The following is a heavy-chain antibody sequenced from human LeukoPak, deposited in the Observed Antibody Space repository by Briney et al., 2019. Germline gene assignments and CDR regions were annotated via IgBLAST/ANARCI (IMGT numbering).Heavy chain of an antibody. CDR1: GFTFSSYA. CDR3: ARDHIVVVPAATDYVAVDY. D-gene: IGHD2-2*01. Sequence: GGSLRLSCAASGFTFSSYAMHWVRQAPGKGLESVAVISYDGSNKYYADSVKGRFTISRDNSKNTLYLQMNSLRAEDTAVYYCARDHIVVVPAATDYVAVDYWGQGTLVTVSS. J-gene: IGHJ4*02. CDR2: ISYDGSNK. V-gene: IGHV3-30-3*01.